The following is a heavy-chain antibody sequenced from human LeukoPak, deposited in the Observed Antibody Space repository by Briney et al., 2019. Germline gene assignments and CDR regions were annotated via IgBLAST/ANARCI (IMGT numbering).Heavy chain of an antibody. D-gene: IGHD6-13*01. CDR2: IIPIFGTA. J-gene: IGHJ6*03. Sequence: SVKVSCKASGGTFSSYAISWVRQAPGQGLEWMGGIIPIFGTANYAQKFQGRVTITTDESTSTAYMELSSLRSEDTAVYYCARGQYSSSWNGGGYYYYYMDVWGKGTTVTVSS. CDR1: GGTFSSYA. CDR3: ARGQYSSSWNGGGYYYYYMDV. V-gene: IGHV1-69*05.